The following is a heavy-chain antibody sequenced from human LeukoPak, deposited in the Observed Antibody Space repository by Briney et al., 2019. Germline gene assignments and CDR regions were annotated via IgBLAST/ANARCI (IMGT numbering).Heavy chain of an antibody. CDR3: ARDLAAPGGVDY. J-gene: IGHJ4*02. Sequence: GGSLRLSCAASGFTFSSYSMNWVRQAPGKGLEWVSSISSSSSYIYYADSVKGRFTISRDNAKNSLYLQMNSLRAEDTAVYYCARDLAAPGGVDYWGQGTLVTVSS. D-gene: IGHD3-10*01. CDR1: GFTFSSYS. CDR2: ISSSSSYI. V-gene: IGHV3-21*01.